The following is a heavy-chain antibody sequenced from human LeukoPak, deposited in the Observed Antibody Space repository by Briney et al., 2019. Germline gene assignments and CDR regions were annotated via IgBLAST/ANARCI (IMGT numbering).Heavy chain of an antibody. V-gene: IGHV4-4*07. CDR2: IYISGSI. J-gene: IGHJ4*02. CDR1: GGSISNYY. Sequence: SGTLSLTCTVSGGSISNYYWSWIRQPAGKGLEWIGRIYISGSINYNPSLKSRLTMSGDTSKNQISLKLKSVTAADTAVYYCARASKTGDLWYWGQGTLVTVSS. CDR3: ARASKTGDLWY. D-gene: IGHD7-27*01.